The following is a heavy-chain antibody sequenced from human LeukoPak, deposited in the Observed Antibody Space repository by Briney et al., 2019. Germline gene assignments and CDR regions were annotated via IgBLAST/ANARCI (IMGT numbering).Heavy chain of an antibody. CDR3: AKAASSSWPSYYYGMDV. D-gene: IGHD6-13*01. CDR1: GFTFSSYW. V-gene: IGHV3-23*01. J-gene: IGHJ6*02. Sequence: GGSLRLSCAASGFTFSSYWMSWVRQAPGKGLEWVSAISGSGGSTYYADSVKGRSTISKDNSKNTAYLQMSSLRVDDTAVYYCAKAASSSWPSYYYGMDVWGQGTTVTVSS. CDR2: ISGSGGST.